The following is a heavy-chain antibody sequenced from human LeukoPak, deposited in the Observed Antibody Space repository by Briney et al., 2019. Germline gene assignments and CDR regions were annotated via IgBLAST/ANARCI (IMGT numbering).Heavy chain of an antibody. CDR1: GYTFTSYG. D-gene: IGHD6-13*01. CDR3: ARDSGYSSSWSYYYYGMDV. Sequence: VASVKVSCKASGYTFTSYGISWVRQAPGQGLEWMGWISAYNGNTNYAQKLQGRVTMTTDTSTSTAYMELRSLRSDDTAVYYCARDSGYSSSWSYYYYGMDVWGQGTMVTVSS. CDR2: ISAYNGNT. J-gene: IGHJ6*02. V-gene: IGHV1-18*01.